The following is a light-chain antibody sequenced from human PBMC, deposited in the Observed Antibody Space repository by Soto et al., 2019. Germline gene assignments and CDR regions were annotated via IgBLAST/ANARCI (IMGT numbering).Light chain of an antibody. CDR2: GAS. J-gene: IGKJ1*01. CDR3: QQFGKPPWT. CDR1: QTVGLDY. Sequence: IVLSQSPGTLSISPGEGATLSCRASQTVGLDYLAWYQQKRPGQAPRLLIYGASNRATGIPDTFSGSGCGADFTLTISRLEPEDFAVSCCQQFGKPPWTFGQGTRVDIK. V-gene: IGKV3-20*01.